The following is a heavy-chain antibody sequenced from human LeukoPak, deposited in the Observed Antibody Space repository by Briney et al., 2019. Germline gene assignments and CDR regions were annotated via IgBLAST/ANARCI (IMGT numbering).Heavy chain of an antibody. J-gene: IGHJ4*02. CDR1: GFTFSSYA. Sequence: GGSLRLSCAASGFTFSSYAMSWVRQAPGKGLEWVSAISSSGGRTYYADSVKGRFTISRDNPKNTLYLQMNSLRAEDTAVYYCAKEDGYGAKNYWGQGTLVTVSS. V-gene: IGHV3-23*01. D-gene: IGHD4-17*01. CDR3: AKEDGYGAKNY. CDR2: ISSSGGRT.